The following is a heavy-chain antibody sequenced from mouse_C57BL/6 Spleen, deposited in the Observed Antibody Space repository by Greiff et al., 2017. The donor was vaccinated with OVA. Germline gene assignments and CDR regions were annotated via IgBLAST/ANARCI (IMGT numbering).Heavy chain of an antibody. D-gene: IGHD1-1*01. CDR3: ARGDDGDWDFEV. CDR1: GYTFTSYW. V-gene: IGHV1-53*01. CDR2: INPSSGGT. Sequence: VQLQQSGTELVKPGASVKLSCKASGYTFTSYWMHWVKQRPGQGLEWIGNINPSSGGTNYNEKFKGKATLTVDKSSSTAYMQLSSLTSEDSAVYYWARGDDGDWDFEVWGTGTTVTVSS. J-gene: IGHJ1*03.